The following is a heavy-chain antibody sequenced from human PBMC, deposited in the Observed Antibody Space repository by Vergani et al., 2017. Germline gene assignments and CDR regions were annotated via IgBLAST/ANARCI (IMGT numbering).Heavy chain of an antibody. J-gene: IGHJ4*02. CDR1: GFTFGDYA. CDR3: AKTRTPSALDY. V-gene: IGHV3-49*04. CDR2: IRSKAYGGTT. D-gene: IGHD2-15*01. Sequence: EVQLVESGGGLVQPGRSLRLSCTASGFTFGDYAMSWVRQAPGKGLEWVGFIRSKAYGGTTEYAASVKGRFTISRDNSKNTLYLQMNSLRAEDTAVYYCAKTRTPSALDYWGQGTLVTVSS.